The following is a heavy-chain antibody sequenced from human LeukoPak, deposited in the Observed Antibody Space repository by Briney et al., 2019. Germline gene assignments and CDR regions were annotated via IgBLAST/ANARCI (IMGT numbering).Heavy chain of an antibody. CDR1: GFTFDDYA. D-gene: IGHD3-10*01. J-gene: IGHJ4*02. CDR3: AKYPRPYYYGSGSYYKAPPDY. CDR2: ISWNSGSI. Sequence: GGSLRLSCAASGFTFDDYAMHWVRQAPGKGLEWVSGISWNSGSIGYADSVKGRFTISRDNAKNSLYLQMNSLRAEDTALYYCAKYPRPYYYGSGSYYKAPPDYWGQGTLVTVSS. V-gene: IGHV3-9*01.